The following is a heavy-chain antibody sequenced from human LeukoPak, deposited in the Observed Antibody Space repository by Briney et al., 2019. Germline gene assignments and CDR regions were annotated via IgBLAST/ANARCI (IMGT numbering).Heavy chain of an antibody. Sequence: PGGSLRFSCAASGFTFNTYSMNWVRQAPGKGLEWVSSISSSSSYIDYADSGKGRFTISRDNAKNSLYLQMNSLRVEDTAVYYCAKGGSGTYFLDYWGQGTLVTVSS. V-gene: IGHV3-21*01. D-gene: IGHD1-26*01. CDR3: AKGGSGTYFLDY. CDR1: GFTFNTYS. J-gene: IGHJ4*02. CDR2: ISSSSSYI.